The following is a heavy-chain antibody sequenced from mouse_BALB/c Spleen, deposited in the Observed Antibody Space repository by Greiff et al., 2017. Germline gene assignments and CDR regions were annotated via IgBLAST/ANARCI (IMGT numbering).Heavy chain of an antibody. CDR3: ARGRSYGNFFDY. D-gene: IGHD2-1*01. J-gene: IGHJ2*01. Sequence: EVKLVESGGGLVKPGGSLKLSCAASGFTFSSYAMSWVRQTPEKRLEWVASISSGGSTYYPDSVKGRFTISRDNARNILYLQMSSLRSEDTAMYYCARGRSYGNFFDYWGQGTTLTVSS. V-gene: IGHV5-6-5*01. CDR2: ISSGGST. CDR1: GFTFSSYA.